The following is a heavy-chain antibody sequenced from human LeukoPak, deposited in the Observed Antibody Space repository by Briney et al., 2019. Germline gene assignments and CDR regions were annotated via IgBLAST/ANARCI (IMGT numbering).Heavy chain of an antibody. D-gene: IGHD3-22*01. V-gene: IGHV1-18*01. Sequence: GASVKVSCKDSGYTFTSYGIRWVRQAPGQGLEWMGWISAYNGNTNYAQKLQGRVTMTTDTSTSTAYMELRSLRSDDTAVYYCASGNYYDSSGPLDYWGLRTLVTVSS. CDR1: GYTFTSYG. CDR3: ASGNYYDSSGPLDY. CDR2: ISAYNGNT. J-gene: IGHJ4*02.